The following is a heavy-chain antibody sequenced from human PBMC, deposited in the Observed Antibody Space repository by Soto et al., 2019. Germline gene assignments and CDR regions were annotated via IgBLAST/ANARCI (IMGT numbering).Heavy chain of an antibody. Sequence: SVKVSCKASGGTFSSYAISWVRQAPGQGLEWMGGIIPIFGTANYAQKFQGRVTITADESTSTAYMELSSLRPEDTAVYYCARVGQQLVLSYYYYGMDVWGQGTTVTVSS. D-gene: IGHD6-13*01. CDR3: ARVGQQLVLSYYYYGMDV. V-gene: IGHV1-69*13. CDR1: GGTFSSYA. J-gene: IGHJ6*02. CDR2: IIPIFGTA.